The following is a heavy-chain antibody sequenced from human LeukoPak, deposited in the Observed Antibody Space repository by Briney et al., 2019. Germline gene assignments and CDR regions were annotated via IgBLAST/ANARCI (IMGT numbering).Heavy chain of an antibody. CDR1: GYSISSGYY. D-gene: IGHD3-22*01. J-gene: IGHJ2*01. CDR2: IYHSGTS. Sequence: SETLSLTCTVSGYSISSGYYWGWIRQPPGKGLEWIGSIYHSGTSYYNPSLKSRVTISVDTSKNQFSLKLSSVTAADTAVYHCARSTQLTSGYAPFDLWGRGTLVTVSS. CDR3: ARSTQLTSGYAPFDL. V-gene: IGHV4-38-2*02.